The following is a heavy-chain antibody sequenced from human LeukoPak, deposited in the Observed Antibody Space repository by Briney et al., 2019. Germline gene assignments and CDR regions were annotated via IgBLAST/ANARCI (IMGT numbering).Heavy chain of an antibody. Sequence: SQTLSLTCAISRDGVSSNSASWNWIRQSPSRGLEWRGRTFYRSKWYNDYAVSVKSRITINPDTSKNQLSLQLNSVTSEDTAVYYCARGKAVSGSPTSFFDHWGQGMLVTVSS. V-gene: IGHV6-1*01. CDR3: ARGKAVSGSPTSFFDH. D-gene: IGHD6-19*01. CDR1: RDGVSSNSAS. CDR2: TFYRSKWYN. J-gene: IGHJ4*02.